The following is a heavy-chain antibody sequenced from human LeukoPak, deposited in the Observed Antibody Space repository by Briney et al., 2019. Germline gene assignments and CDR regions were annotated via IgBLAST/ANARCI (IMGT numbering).Heavy chain of an antibody. Sequence: GGSLRLSCAASGFTFDDYGLSWVRQAPGKGLEWVSSINWNGGRTGYVDSMKGRVTISRDNAKNSLYLQMNSLRAEDTALYYCARGGYSYNFDSWGQGTLVTVSS. D-gene: IGHD5-18*01. CDR3: ARGGYSYNFDS. CDR1: GFTFDDYG. CDR2: INWNGGRT. V-gene: IGHV3-20*04. J-gene: IGHJ4*01.